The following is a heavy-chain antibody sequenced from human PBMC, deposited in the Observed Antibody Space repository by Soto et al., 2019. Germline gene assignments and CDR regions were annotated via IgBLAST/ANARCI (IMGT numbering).Heavy chain of an antibody. D-gene: IGHD2-15*01. CDR1: GFTFGFNA. J-gene: IGHJ4*02. V-gene: IGHV3-23*01. Sequence: GGSLRLSCAATGFTFGFNAMNWVRQAPGEGLEWVSEITESGATYYTDSVKGRFTISRDNSKNTLYLQMNSLRSDDTAVYYCARGDGCGGGSCYNFDYWGQGTLVTVSS. CDR2: ITESGAT. CDR3: ARGDGCGGGSCYNFDY.